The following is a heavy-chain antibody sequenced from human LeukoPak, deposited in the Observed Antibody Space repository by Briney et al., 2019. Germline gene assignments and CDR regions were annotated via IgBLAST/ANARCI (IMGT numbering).Heavy chain of an antibody. V-gene: IGHV4-34*01. Sequence: NPSETLSLTCAVYGGSFSGYYWSWIRQPPGKGLEWIGEINHSGSTNYNPSLKSRVTISVDTSKNQFSLKLSSVTAADTAVYYCARGRRNVGIVATILSSSSPYSSSWYFDYWGQGTLVTVSS. CDR2: INHSGST. CDR3: ARGRRNVGIVATILSSSSPYSSSWYFDY. D-gene: IGHD5-12*01. CDR1: GGSFSGYY. J-gene: IGHJ4*02.